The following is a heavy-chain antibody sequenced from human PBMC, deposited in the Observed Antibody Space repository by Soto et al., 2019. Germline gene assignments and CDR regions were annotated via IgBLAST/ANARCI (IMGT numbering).Heavy chain of an antibody. Sequence: PGGSLRLSCAASGFTFSSYVMSWVRQAPGKGLEWVSSSSGGITYYADSVKGRFTISRDNSKNTLYLHMNSLRVEDTAVYFCAKDLYFWYFDYWGQGTLVTVSS. J-gene: IGHJ4*02. CDR3: AKDLYFWYFDY. CDR1: GFTFSSYV. V-gene: IGHV3-23*01. D-gene: IGHD2-8*01. CDR2: SSSGGIT.